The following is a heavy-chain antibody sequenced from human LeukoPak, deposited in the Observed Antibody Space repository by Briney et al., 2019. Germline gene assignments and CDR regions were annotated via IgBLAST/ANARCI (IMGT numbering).Heavy chain of an antibody. CDR2: IKGDGSEK. J-gene: IGHJ6*02. CDR3: ARDSYYDSSGPYYYGMDV. Sequence: PGGSLRLSCAASGFTFSESWMSWVRQAPGKGLEWVATIKGDGSEKYYVDSVKGRFTISRDNAEKSLSLQMNSLRVDDTAVYYCARDSYYDSSGPYYYGMDVWGQGTTVTVSS. CDR1: GFTFSESW. V-gene: IGHV3-7*01. D-gene: IGHD3-22*01.